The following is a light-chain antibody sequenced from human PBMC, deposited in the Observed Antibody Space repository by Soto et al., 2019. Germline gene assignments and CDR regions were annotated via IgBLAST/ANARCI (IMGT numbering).Light chain of an antibody. CDR3: QQYGSPRT. J-gene: IGKJ1*01. Sequence: EVVMGQSPGTLSLSPGERATLSCRAGQSVSSSYLAFYQQKPGQAPRLLIYVAFSRATGIPDRFSGSGSGTDFTLTISRMEPEDFAVYYCQQYGSPRTFGQGTKVDI. V-gene: IGKV3-20*01. CDR1: QSVSSSY. CDR2: VAF.